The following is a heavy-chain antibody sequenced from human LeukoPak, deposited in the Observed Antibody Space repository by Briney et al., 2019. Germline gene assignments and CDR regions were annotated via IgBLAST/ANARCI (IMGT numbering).Heavy chain of an antibody. CDR3: AKYSSNMDGFNI. CDR2: MNPNSGNT. Sequence: ASVKVSYKASGYTFTGYYMHWVRQAAGQGLEWMGWMNPNSGNTGYAQKFQGRVTMTKNTSISTAYMELSSLRSEDTAVYYCAKYSSNMDGFNIWGQGTVVTVSS. V-gene: IGHV1-8*02. D-gene: IGHD4-11*01. J-gene: IGHJ3*02. CDR1: GYTFTGYY.